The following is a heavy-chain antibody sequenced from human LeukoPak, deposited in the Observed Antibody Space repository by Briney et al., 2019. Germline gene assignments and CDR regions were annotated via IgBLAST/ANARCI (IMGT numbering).Heavy chain of an antibody. D-gene: IGHD3-9*01. V-gene: IGHV3-15*01. CDR1: GFTFSDAW. Sequence: GGSLRLSCVASGFTFSDAWMSWVRQAPGKGLEWVGGIQSNTDGGTADYAAPVKGRFSISRDDSKNTLYLQVSALITEDTAVYYCTTDLRDYYYYYMDVWGKGTTVTVSS. CDR2: IQSNTDGGTA. J-gene: IGHJ6*03. CDR3: TTDLRDYYYYYMDV.